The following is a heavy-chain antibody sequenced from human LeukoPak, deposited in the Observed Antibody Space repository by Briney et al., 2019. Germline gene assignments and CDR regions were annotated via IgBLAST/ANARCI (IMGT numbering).Heavy chain of an antibody. Sequence: PSETLSLTCAVYGGSFSGYYWSWIRHPPGKGLEWIGEINHSGSPNYNPSLKSRVTTSIDTSKNQFSLKLSPVTAADTAVYYCARDLSDYYGSGSYRPIDAFDIWGQGTMVTVSS. CDR2: INHSGSP. CDR1: GGSFSGYY. D-gene: IGHD3-10*01. J-gene: IGHJ3*02. V-gene: IGHV4-34*01. CDR3: ARDLSDYYGSGSYRPIDAFDI.